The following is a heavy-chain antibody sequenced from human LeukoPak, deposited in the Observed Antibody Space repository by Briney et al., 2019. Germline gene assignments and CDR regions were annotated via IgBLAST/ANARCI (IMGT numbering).Heavy chain of an antibody. Sequence: PGRSLRLSCAASGFTFSSYAMHWVRQAPGKGLEWVAVISYDRSNKYYADSVKGRFTISRDNSKNTLYLQMNSLRAEDTAVYYCARDLEPQELLWFGGFDYWGQGTLVTLSS. J-gene: IGHJ4*02. D-gene: IGHD3-10*01. CDR3: ARDLEPQELLWFGGFDY. CDR2: ISYDRSNK. CDR1: GFTFSSYA. V-gene: IGHV3-30-3*01.